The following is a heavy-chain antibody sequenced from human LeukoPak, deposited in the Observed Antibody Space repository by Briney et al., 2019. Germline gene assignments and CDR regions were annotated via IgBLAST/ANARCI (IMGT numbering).Heavy chain of an antibody. V-gene: IGHV3-7*03. Sequence: PGGSLRLSCVGSGFTFSSYFMNWVRQAPGKGPEWVANIKGDGSAEYYMDSMKGRFTISRDNAKNSLYLQMNSLRAEDTAVYYCARGLSANWFDPWGQGTLVTVSS. CDR1: GFTFSSYF. CDR3: ARGLSANWFDP. D-gene: IGHD2-21*01. J-gene: IGHJ5*02. CDR2: IKGDGSAE.